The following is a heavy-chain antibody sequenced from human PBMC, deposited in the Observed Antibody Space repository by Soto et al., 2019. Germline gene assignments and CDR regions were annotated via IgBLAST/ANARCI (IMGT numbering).Heavy chain of an antibody. Sequence: QVQLVQSGAEVKKPGSSVKVSCKASGGTFSSYAISWVRQAPGQGLEWMGGIIPIFGTANYAQKFQGRVTITADEPTSTAYMELSSLRSEDTAVYYCARDLSSNYYGSGSYYAFDYGGQGTLVTVSS. V-gene: IGHV1-69*01. CDR2: IIPIFGTA. J-gene: IGHJ4*02. CDR1: GGTFSSYA. D-gene: IGHD3-10*01. CDR3: ARDLSSNYYGSGSYYAFDY.